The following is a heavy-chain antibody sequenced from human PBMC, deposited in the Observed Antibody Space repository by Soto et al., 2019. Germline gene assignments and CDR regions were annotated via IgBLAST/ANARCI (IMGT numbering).Heavy chain of an antibody. J-gene: IGHJ3*02. V-gene: IGHV3-33*01. D-gene: IGHD6-19*01. Sequence: GESLKISCAASGFTFSSYGMHWVRQAPGKGPEWVAVIWYDGSNKYYADSVKGRFTISRDNSKNTLYLQMNSLRAEDTAVYYCARMIAVAGTGAFDIWGQGTMVTVSS. CDR1: GFTFSSYG. CDR3: ARMIAVAGTGAFDI. CDR2: IWYDGSNK.